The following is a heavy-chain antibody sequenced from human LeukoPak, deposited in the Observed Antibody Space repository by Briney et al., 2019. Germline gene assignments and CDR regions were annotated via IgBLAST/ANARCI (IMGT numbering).Heavy chain of an antibody. CDR3: ARGVRHYDFWSGYSAGPDYYYYMDV. J-gene: IGHJ6*03. Sequence: ASVKVSCKASGYTFTSYDINWVRQATGQGLEWMGWMNPESGNTGYAQKFQGRVTITRNTSISTAYMELSSLRSEDTAAYYCARGVRHYDFWSGYSAGPDYYYYMDVWGKGTTVTVSS. V-gene: IGHV1-8*03. CDR1: GYTFTSYD. D-gene: IGHD3-3*01. CDR2: MNPESGNT.